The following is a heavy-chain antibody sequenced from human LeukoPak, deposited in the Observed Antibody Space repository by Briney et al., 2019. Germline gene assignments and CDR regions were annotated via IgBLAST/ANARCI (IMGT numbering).Heavy chain of an antibody. CDR1: GFRFSDYW. V-gene: IGHV3-7*01. Sequence: GGSLRLSCAASGFRFSDYWMTWVRQVPGKGLEWVANISQGGNEKYYADSVKDRFTISRDNARNSLYLEMNSLRTEDTAVYYCARVGAWELQRVFDYWGQGTLVTVSS. CDR2: ISQGGNEK. CDR3: ARVGAWELQRVFDY. J-gene: IGHJ4*02. D-gene: IGHD1-26*01.